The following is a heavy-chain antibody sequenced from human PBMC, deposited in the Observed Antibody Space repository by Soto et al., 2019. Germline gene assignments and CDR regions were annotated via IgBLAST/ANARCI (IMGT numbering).Heavy chain of an antibody. CDR2: ISSSGSTI. CDR3: ARVGKSSWYYENWFDP. Sequence: GGSLRLSCAASGFTFSDYYMSWIRQAPGKGLEWVSYISSSGSTIYYADSVKGRFTISRDNAKNSLYLQMNSLRAEDTAVYYCARVGKSSWYYENWFDPWGQGTLVTVSS. J-gene: IGHJ5*02. V-gene: IGHV3-11*01. D-gene: IGHD6-13*01. CDR1: GFTFSDYY.